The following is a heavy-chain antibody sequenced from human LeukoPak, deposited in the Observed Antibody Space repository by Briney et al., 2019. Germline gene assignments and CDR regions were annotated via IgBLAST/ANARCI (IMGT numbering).Heavy chain of an antibody. CDR1: GGTFSSYA. Sequence: SVKVSYKASGGTFSSYAISWVRQAPGQGLEWMGRIIPILGIANYAQKFQGRVTITADKSTSTAYMELSSLRSEDTAVYYCARAKYYYDSSGYYLFDYWGQGTLVTVSS. D-gene: IGHD3-22*01. J-gene: IGHJ4*02. CDR2: IIPILGIA. CDR3: ARAKYYYDSSGYYLFDY. V-gene: IGHV1-69*04.